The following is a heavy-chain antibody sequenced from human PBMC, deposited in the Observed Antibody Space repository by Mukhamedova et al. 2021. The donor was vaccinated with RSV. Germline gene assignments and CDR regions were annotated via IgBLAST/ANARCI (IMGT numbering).Heavy chain of an antibody. D-gene: IGHD2-21*02. CDR3: ARVEGASPTDIAGFQH. J-gene: IGHJ1*01. V-gene: IGHV3-74*01. Sequence: SYADSVKGRFTISRDNAKNTLYLQMNSLRAEDTAVYYCARVEGASPTDIAGFQHWGQGTLVTVSS.